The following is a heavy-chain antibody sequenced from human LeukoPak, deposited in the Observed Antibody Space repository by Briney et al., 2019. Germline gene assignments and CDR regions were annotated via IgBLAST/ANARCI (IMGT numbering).Heavy chain of an antibody. J-gene: IGHJ1*01. D-gene: IGHD2-21*02. Sequence: QPGGSLRLSCAASGFTFSSYAMSWVRQAPGKGLEWVSAISGSGGSTYYADSVKGRFTISRDNSKNTLYLQMNSLRAEDTAVYYCAKAGECGGDCYPVQLQHWGQGTLVTVSS. CDR3: AKAGECGGDCYPVQLQH. V-gene: IGHV3-23*01. CDR2: ISGSGGST. CDR1: GFTFSSYA.